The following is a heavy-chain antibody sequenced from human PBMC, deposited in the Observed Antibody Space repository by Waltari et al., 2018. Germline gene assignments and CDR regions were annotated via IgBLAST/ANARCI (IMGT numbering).Heavy chain of an antibody. D-gene: IGHD6-13*01. CDR1: GYSISSGYS. V-gene: IGHV4-38-2*01. CDR3: ARRAAIAATGPTYYMDV. CDR2: IYHSGST. J-gene: IGHJ6*03. Sequence: QVQLQESGPGLVKPSETLSLTCAVSGYSISSGYSWGWIRQPPGKGLEWIGSIYHSGSTYSNPSLKSRVTISVDTSKNQFSRKLSSVTAADTAVYYCARRAAIAATGPTYYMDVWGKGTTVTVSS.